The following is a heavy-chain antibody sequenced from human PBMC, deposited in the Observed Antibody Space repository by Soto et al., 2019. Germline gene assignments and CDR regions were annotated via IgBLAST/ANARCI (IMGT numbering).Heavy chain of an antibody. D-gene: IGHD1-26*01. CDR1: GFTFSSYG. V-gene: IGHV3-33*01. Sequence: QVQLVESGGGVVQPGRSLRLSCAASGFTFSSYGMHWVRQAPGKGLEWVAVIWYDGSNKYYADSVKGRFTISRDNSKNTLYLQMNSLRAEDTAVYYCARDLARRGELPSDYWGQGTLVTVSS. J-gene: IGHJ4*02. CDR2: IWYDGSNK. CDR3: ARDLARRGELPSDY.